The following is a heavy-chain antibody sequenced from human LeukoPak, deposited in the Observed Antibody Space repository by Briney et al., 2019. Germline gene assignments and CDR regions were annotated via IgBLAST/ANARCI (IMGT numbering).Heavy chain of an antibody. Sequence: NPSETLSLTCTVSGGSISSYYWSWIRQLAGKGLEWIGRIYTSGSTNYNPSPKSRVTMSVDTSKNQFSLKLSSVTAADTAVYYCAREGFVRGPDYWGQGTLVTVSS. J-gene: IGHJ4*02. CDR3: AREGFVRGPDY. CDR2: IYTSGST. D-gene: IGHD2-21*01. CDR1: GGSISSYY. V-gene: IGHV4-4*07.